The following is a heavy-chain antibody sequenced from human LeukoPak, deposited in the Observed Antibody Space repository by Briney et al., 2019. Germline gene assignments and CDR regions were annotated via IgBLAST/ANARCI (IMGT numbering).Heavy chain of an antibody. CDR2: NYSGGST. Sequence: QSGGSLRLSCAASGFTVSSNYMSWVRQAPGKGLEWVSVNYSGGSTYYADSVKGRFTISRDNSKNTLYLQMNSLRAEDTAVYYCARGDSSGYYYFEYWGQGTLVTVSS. D-gene: IGHD6-19*01. V-gene: IGHV3-53*01. CDR3: ARGDSSGYYYFEY. CDR1: GFTVSSNY. J-gene: IGHJ4*02.